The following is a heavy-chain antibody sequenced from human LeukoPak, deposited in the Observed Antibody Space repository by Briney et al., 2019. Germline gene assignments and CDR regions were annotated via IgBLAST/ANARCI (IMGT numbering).Heavy chain of an antibody. CDR1: VFAFSNYA. V-gene: IGHV3-21*01. D-gene: IGHD3-10*01. J-gene: IGHJ4*02. CDR3: AKDPLKAYGSGSYYFDY. CDR2: ISSSSSYM. Sequence: GGSLRLSCGASVFAFSNYAMYWVRQAPGKGLEWVSSISSSSSYMYYADSVKGRFTISRDNAKNSLYLQMNSLRAEDTAVYYCAKDPLKAYGSGSYYFDYWGQGTLVTVSS.